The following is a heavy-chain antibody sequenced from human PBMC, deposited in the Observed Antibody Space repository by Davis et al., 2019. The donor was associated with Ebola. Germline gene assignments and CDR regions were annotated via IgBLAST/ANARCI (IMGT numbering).Heavy chain of an antibody. J-gene: IGHJ4*02. CDR1: GFTFSNYW. CDR2: IKTDGSTT. V-gene: IGHV3-74*01. Sequence: GESLKISCAASGFTFSNYWMYWVRQTPGKGLVWVSRIKTDGSTTNYADSVRGRFTISRDNAKNTLYLQMNSLRADDTAVYYCARGGIVEVIDLDYWGQGTLVTVSS. D-gene: IGHD3-16*02. CDR3: ARGGIVEVIDLDY.